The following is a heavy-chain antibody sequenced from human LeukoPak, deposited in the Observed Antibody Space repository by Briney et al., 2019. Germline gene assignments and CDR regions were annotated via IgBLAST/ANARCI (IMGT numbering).Heavy chain of an antibody. CDR3: VRGSGGNGYGYWGDY. V-gene: IGHV3-33*01. CDR2: IWFHGGEI. CDR1: GFTFSHYG. D-gene: IGHD2-15*01. Sequence: PGGSLRLSCAASGFTFSHYGMHWVRQAPGMGLEWVAVIWFHGGEIHYPDSVKGRFTISRDNSMNTLYLQMDNLRADDTAVYYCVRGSGGNGYGYWGDYWGQGTLVTVSP. J-gene: IGHJ4*02.